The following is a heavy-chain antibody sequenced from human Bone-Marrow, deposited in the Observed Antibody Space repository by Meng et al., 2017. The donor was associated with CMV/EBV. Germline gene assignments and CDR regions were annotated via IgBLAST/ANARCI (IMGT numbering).Heavy chain of an antibody. CDR1: GFTFSNYG. J-gene: IGHJ4*01. D-gene: IGHD5-12*01. CDR3: AKVYSKCLFYFAY. Sequence: GEFLKISWAASGFTFSNYGMTWVRQAPVKGVEWVSAISGKGVGTYYSDSVKARCTISRDNSKNTLYLQMNSLRAEDTAVYYCAKVYSKCLFYFAYWGHGALVTVYS. V-gene: IGHV3-23*01. CDR2: ISGKGVGT.